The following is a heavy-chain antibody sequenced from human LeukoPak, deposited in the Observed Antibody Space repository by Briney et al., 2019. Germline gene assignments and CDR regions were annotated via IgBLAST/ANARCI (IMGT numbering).Heavy chain of an antibody. V-gene: IGHV1-69*05. CDR3: ARDRGLAAAGTTPAW. CDR2: IIPIFGTA. Sequence: GASVKVSCKASGGTFSSYAISWVRQAPGQGLEWMGGIIPIFGTANYAQKFQGRVTITRDTSASTAYMELSSLRSEDTAVYYCARDRGLAAAGTTPAWWGQGTLVTVSS. D-gene: IGHD6-13*01. J-gene: IGHJ4*02. CDR1: GGTFSSYA.